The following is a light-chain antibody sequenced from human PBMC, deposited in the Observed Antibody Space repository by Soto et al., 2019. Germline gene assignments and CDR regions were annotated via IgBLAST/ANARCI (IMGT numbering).Light chain of an antibody. CDR2: GVS. V-gene: IGKV1-39*01. J-gene: IGKJ2*01. CDR1: QNINKY. Sequence: DIQMTQSPSSLSASVGDTVTITCRASQNINKYLSWYQEKPGKAPKLLIYGVSRLQSGVPSRFSGSGSGADFTLTISSLQPEDSATYYCQQSYTNLYTFGQGTKLEI. CDR3: QQSYTNLYT.